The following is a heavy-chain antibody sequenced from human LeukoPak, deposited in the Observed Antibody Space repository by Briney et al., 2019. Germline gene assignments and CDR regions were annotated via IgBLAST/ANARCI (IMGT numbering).Heavy chain of an antibody. CDR2: IYYSGTT. D-gene: IGHD5-12*01. CDR3: ARANRYDLYFDY. V-gene: IGHV4-59*01. CDR1: GGSISSYY. J-gene: IGHJ4*02. Sequence: SETLSLTCTVSGGSISSYYWSWIRQSPGKGLEWIGYIYYSGTTNYNPSLKSRVTTSVDTSKNQFSLKLSSVTAADTAVYYCARANRYDLYFDYWGQGTLVTVSS.